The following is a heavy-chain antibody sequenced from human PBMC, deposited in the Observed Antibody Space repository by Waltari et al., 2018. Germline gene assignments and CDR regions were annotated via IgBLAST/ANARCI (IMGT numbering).Heavy chain of an antibody. D-gene: IGHD2-15*01. J-gene: IGHJ4*02. CDR1: GYSFTSYW. CDR3: ARAYCSGGSCYWGYYYFDY. V-gene: IGHV5-51*01. Sequence: EVQLVQSGAEVKKPGESLKISCKGSGYSFTSYWIGWVRQMPGKGLEWMGIIYPGDSDTRYSPSFQGQVTISADKSISTAYLQWSSLKASDTAMYYCARAYCSGGSCYWGYYYFDYWAREPWSPSPQ. CDR2: IYPGDSDT.